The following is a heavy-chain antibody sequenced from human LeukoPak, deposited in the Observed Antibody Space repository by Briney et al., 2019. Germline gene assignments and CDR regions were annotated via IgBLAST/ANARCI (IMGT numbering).Heavy chain of an antibody. Sequence: SETLSLTCAVSGGSISSGGYSWSWIRQPPGKGLEWIGYIYHSGSTYYNPSLKSRVTISVDRSKNQFSLKLSSVTAADTAVYYCARAYYYGSGSTINWLMSFDYWGQGTMVTVSS. CDR2: IYHSGST. CDR1: GGSISSGGYS. V-gene: IGHV4-30-2*01. CDR3: ARAYYYGSGSTINWLMSFDY. D-gene: IGHD3-10*01. J-gene: IGHJ3*01.